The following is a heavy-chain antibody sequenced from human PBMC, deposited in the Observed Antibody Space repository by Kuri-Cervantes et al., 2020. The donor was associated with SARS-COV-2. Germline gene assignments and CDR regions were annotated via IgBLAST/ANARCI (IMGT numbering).Heavy chain of an antibody. CDR2: IYYSGST. CDR1: GGSISSSSYY. CDR3: ARDALGSSGSLCYYYCMDV. Sequence: SESLSLTCTVSGGSISSSSYYWGWIRQPPGKGLEWIGSIYYSGSTYYNPSLKSLVTISVDTSKNQYSLRLSSVTAADTAVYYCARDALGSSGSLCYYYCMDVWGQGTTVTVSS. V-gene: IGHV4-39*07. J-gene: IGHJ6*02. D-gene: IGHD6-13*01.